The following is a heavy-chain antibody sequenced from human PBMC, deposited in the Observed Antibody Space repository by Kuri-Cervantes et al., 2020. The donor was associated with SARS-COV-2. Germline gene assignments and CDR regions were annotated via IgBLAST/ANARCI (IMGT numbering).Heavy chain of an antibody. CDR1: GYTFTSYG. Sequence: ASVKVSCKASGYTFTSYGISWVRQAPGQGLEWMGWISAYNGNTNYAQKVKGRVTMTTDTTTSTDYMELRSLRSDDTAVYYCARDRWLVTPGRYYYYGMDVWGQGTTVTVSS. D-gene: IGHD6-19*01. V-gene: IGHV1-18*01. J-gene: IGHJ6*02. CDR2: ISAYNGNT. CDR3: ARDRWLVTPGRYYYYGMDV.